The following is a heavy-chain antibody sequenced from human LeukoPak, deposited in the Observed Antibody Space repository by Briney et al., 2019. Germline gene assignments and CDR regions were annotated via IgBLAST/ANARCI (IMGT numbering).Heavy chain of an antibody. V-gene: IGHV1-2*02. J-gene: IGHJ4*02. Sequence: ASVKVSCKASGYTFTNYAMNWVRQAPGQGLEWMGWINPNSGGTNYAQKFQGRVTMTRDTSISTAYMELSRLRSDDTAVYYCARACSGGSCYSDWGQGTLVTVSS. CDR1: GYTFTNYA. D-gene: IGHD2-15*01. CDR3: ARACSGGSCYSD. CDR2: INPNSGGT.